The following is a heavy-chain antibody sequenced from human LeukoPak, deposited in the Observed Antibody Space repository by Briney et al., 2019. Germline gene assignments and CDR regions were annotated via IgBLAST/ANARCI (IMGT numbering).Heavy chain of an antibody. D-gene: IGHD5-12*01. Sequence: ASVKVSCKASGYTFTSYYMHWVRQAPGQGLEWMGWISAYNGNTNYAQKLQGRVTMTTDTSTSTAYMELRSLRSDDTAVYYCARDLSSGYDYLDYWGQGTLVTVSS. J-gene: IGHJ4*02. CDR2: ISAYNGNT. CDR3: ARDLSSGYDYLDY. CDR1: GYTFTSYY. V-gene: IGHV1-18*04.